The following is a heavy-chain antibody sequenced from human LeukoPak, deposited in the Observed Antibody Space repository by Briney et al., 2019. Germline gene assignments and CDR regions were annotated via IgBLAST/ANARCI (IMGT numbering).Heavy chain of an antibody. Sequence: GGSLRLSCVASGFTFSSYWMHWVRQAPGKGLVWVSRIKTDGSTTTYADSVKGRFTISRDNAKNTLYLQMNSLRVEDTALYYCARGYNYANDFDSWGQGTLVSVSS. CDR2: IKTDGSTT. V-gene: IGHV3-74*01. CDR3: ARGYNYANDFDS. CDR1: GFTFSSYW. J-gene: IGHJ4*02. D-gene: IGHD5-24*01.